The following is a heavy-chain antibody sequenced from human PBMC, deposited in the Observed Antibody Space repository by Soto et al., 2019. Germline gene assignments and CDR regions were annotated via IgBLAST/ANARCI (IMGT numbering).Heavy chain of an antibody. J-gene: IGHJ4*02. CDR2: INAGNGNT. V-gene: IGHV1-3*01. Sequence: GASVKVSCKASGYTFTSYAIHWVRQAPGQRLEWMGWINAGNGNTKYSQKFQDGVTITRDTSASTAYMELSSLRSEDTAVYYCARDLGGWPDYWGQGTLVTGSS. CDR1: GYTFTSYA. D-gene: IGHD6-19*01. CDR3: ARDLGGWPDY.